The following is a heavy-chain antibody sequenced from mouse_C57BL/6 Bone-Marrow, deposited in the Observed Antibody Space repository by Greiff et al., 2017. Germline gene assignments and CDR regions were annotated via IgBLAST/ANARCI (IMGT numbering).Heavy chain of an antibody. CDR3: ARGGYRGYFDF. Sequence: EVMLVESGGGLVQPGGSLKLSCAASGFTFSDYGMHWVRQAPEKGLEWVAYISSGSSTFYTADTAKGRFPISRDNAKNTLFLQMTRLGSEGTAMYYCARGGYRGYFDFWGPGTTLTVSS. CDR2: ISSGSSTF. J-gene: IGHJ2*01. V-gene: IGHV5-17*01. CDR1: GFTFSDYG. D-gene: IGHD3-1*01.